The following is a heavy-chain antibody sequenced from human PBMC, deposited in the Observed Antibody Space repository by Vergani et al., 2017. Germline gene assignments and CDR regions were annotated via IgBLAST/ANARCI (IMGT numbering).Heavy chain of an antibody. J-gene: IGHJ4*02. CDR2: ISYDGSKK. Sequence: QVQLVESGGGVVQPGRSLRLSCAASGFTFSSYAMHWVRQAPGKGLECVAVISYDGSKKYYADSVKGPFTISRDNSKNTLYLQMNSLRAEDTAVYYCAREKGMPTFDYWGQGTRVTVSS. CDR3: AREKGMPTFDY. V-gene: IGHV3-30*04. CDR1: GFTFSSYA. D-gene: IGHD5-24*01.